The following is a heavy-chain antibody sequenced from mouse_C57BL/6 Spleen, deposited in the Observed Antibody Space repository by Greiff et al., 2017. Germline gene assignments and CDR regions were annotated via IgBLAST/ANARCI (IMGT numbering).Heavy chain of an antibody. CDR3: AREGYYGSREGFAY. CDR2: IHPNSGST. CDR1: GYTFTSYW. D-gene: IGHD1-1*01. J-gene: IGHJ3*01. Sequence: VQLQQPGAELVKPGASVKLSCKASGYTFTSYWMHWVKQRPGQGLEWIGMIHPNSGSTNYNEKFKSKATLTVDKSSSTAYMQLSSLTSEDSAVYYCAREGYYGSREGFAYWGQGTLVTVSA. V-gene: IGHV1-64*01.